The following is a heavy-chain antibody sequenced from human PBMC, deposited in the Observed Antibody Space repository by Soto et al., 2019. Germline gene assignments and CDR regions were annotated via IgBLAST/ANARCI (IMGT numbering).Heavy chain of an antibody. V-gene: IGHV4-30-4*01. CDR2: IYYSGST. CDR1: GGSISSGDYY. J-gene: IGHJ6*02. CDR3: ARVALIVVVPAATEDV. Sequence: SETLSLTCTVAGGSISSGDYYWSWTRQPPGKGLEWIGYIYYSGSTYYNPSLKSRVTISVDTSKNQFSLKLSSVTAADTAVYYCARVALIVVVPAATEDVWGQGTMVTVSS. D-gene: IGHD2-2*01.